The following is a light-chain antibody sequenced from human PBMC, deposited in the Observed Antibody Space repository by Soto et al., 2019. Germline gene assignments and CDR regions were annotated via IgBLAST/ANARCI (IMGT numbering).Light chain of an antibody. CDR3: WSYAGNSLWV. J-gene: IGLJ3*02. V-gene: IGLV2-11*01. CDR1: SSDVGGYNY. Sequence: QSVLTQPRSVTGSPGQSVTISCTGTSSDVGGYNYVSWYQQHPGKAPKLMIYDVSKWPSGVPDRFSGSKSGNTASLTISGLQAEDEADYYCWSYAGNSLWVFGGGTKVTVL. CDR2: DVS.